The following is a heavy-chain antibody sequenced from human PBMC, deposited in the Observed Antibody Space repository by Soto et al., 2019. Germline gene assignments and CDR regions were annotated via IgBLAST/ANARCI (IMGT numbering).Heavy chain of an antibody. J-gene: IGHJ6*02. CDR2: IIPIFGTA. Sequence: QVQLVQSGAEVKKPGSSVKVSCKASGGTFSSYAISWVRQAPGQGLEWMGGIIPIFGTANYAQKFQGRVTITADESTSTGYMELSSLRSEDTAVYYWASQEYSYGYRGYYYYGMDVWGQGTTVTVSS. CDR3: ASQEYSYGYRGYYYYGMDV. V-gene: IGHV1-69*12. CDR1: GGTFSSYA. D-gene: IGHD5-18*01.